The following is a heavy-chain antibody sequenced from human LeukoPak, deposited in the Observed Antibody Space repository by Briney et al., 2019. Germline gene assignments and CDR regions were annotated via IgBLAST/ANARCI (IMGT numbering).Heavy chain of an antibody. CDR2: ICYSGST. D-gene: IGHD6-13*01. CDR1: GGSISSGGYY. Sequence: PSVTLSLTCTVSGGSISSGGYYWSWIRQHPGKGLEWIGYICYSGSTYYNPSLKSRATISVDTSKNQFSLNLSSVTAADTAVYYCARSATSIAAAPYYYCYYMDVWGKGTTVTVSS. J-gene: IGHJ6*03. CDR3: ARSATSIAAAPYYYCYYMDV. V-gene: IGHV4-31*03.